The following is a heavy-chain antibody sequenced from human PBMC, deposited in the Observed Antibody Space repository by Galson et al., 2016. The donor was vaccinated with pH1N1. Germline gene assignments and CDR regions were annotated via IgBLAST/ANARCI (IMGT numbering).Heavy chain of an antibody. V-gene: IGHV1-69*15. J-gene: IGHJ4*02. D-gene: IGHD3-22*01. CDR1: GGTFSSYA. CDR3: ARAPGYYDSSGYYPA. Sequence: SCKASGGTFSSYAFSWVRQAPGQGLEWMGRIIGMFGTANYAQKFQGRVTITADESTSTANMELSSLRSEDTAVYYCARAPGYYDSSGYYPAWGQGTLVTVSS. CDR2: IIGMFGTA.